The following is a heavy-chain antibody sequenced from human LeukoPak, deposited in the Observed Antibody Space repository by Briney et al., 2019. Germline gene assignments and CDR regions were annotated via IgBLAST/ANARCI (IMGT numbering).Heavy chain of an antibody. CDR3: ARSDGYGLVGI. Sequence: PSETLSLTCRVSGASISSGSNDWGWIRQPPGKTLEWIGSVYSSGSTYYNPSLKSRVIIIIDTPKNHFSLTLSSVTAADTAVYYCARSDGYGLVGIWGQGTMVTVSS. CDR2: VYSSGST. J-gene: IGHJ3*02. CDR1: GASISSGSND. D-gene: IGHD3-10*01. V-gene: IGHV4-39*07.